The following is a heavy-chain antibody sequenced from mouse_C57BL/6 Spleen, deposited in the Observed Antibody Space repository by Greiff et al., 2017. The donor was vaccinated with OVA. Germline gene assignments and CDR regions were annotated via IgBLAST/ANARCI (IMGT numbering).Heavy chain of an antibody. Sequence: LVESGAELAKPGASVKLSCKASGYTFTSYWMHWVKQRPGQGLEWIGYINPSSGYTKYNQKFKDKATLTADKSSSTAYMQLSSLTYEDSAVYYCAAYYYGSSYAMDYWGQGTSVTVSS. CDR2: INPSSGYT. D-gene: IGHD1-1*01. V-gene: IGHV1-7*01. CDR3: AAYYYGSSYAMDY. J-gene: IGHJ4*01. CDR1: GYTFTSYW.